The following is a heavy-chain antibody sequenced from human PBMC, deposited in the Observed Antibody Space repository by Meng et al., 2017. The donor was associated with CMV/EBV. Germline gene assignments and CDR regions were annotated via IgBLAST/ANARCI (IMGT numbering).Heavy chain of an antibody. J-gene: IGHJ3*02. CDR2: INPTSGGT. Sequence: GQLVKSGAGGKKPGASVKVSCKAAGYTYTGYYMHWGRQAPGQGLEWMGWINPTSGGTNYAQKFQGRVTMTRDTSISTAYMELSRLRSDDTAVYYCARNWYSSSSGSFDIWGQGTMVTVSS. D-gene: IGHD6-6*01. CDR1: GYTYTGYY. CDR3: ARNWYSSSSGSFDI. V-gene: IGHV1-2*02.